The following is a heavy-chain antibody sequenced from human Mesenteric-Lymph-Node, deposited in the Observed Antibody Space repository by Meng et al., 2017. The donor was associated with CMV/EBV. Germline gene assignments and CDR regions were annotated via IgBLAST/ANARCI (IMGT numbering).Heavy chain of an antibody. CDR2: LRGDGGVQ. CDR3: AKDRDGGYNYGNGYFDY. CDR1: GFSFSDSW. D-gene: IGHD5-18*01. Sequence: GESLKISCSASGFSFSDSWMAWVRQAPGKGLEWVANLRGDGGVQFFVDSLKGRFSIFRDNAKKSLYLQMTSLRVEDTAVYYCAKDRDGGYNYGNGYFDYWGQGTLVTVSS. J-gene: IGHJ4*02. V-gene: IGHV3-7*01.